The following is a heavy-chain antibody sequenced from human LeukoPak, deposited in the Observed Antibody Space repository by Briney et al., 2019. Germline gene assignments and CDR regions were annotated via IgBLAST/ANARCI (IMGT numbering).Heavy chain of an antibody. CDR2: VSPDSGDT. V-gene: IGHV1-8*01. CDR3: TRGRAAGD. J-gene: IGHJ4*02. D-gene: IGHD6-19*01. CDR1: GYTFTNND. Sequence: GASVKVSCKASGYTFTNNDINWVRQATGQGIEWMGWVSPDSGDTGYAPNLRGRVTMTTDTSINTAYMELTSLTSEGTAIYYCTRGRAAGDWGQGTLVTVSS.